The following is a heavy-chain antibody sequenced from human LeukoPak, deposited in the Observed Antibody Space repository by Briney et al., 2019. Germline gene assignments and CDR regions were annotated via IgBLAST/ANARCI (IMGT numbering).Heavy chain of an antibody. CDR2: IYYSGST. Sequence: SETLSLTCTVSGGSISSGGYYWSWIRQHPGKGLEWIGHIYYSGSTNYNPSLKSRVTISVDTSKNQFSLKLSSVTAADTAVYYCARDLPGYGMDVWGQGTTVTVSS. D-gene: IGHD1-1*01. CDR3: ARDLPGYGMDV. J-gene: IGHJ6*02. V-gene: IGHV4-31*03. CDR1: GGSISSGGYY.